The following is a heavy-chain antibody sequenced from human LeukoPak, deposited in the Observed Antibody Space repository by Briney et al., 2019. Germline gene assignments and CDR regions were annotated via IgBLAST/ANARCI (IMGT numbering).Heavy chain of an antibody. J-gene: IGHJ5*02. CDR1: GGSISSYY. CDR3: ARESDRYCSSTSCPNWYDP. V-gene: IGHV4-59*12. D-gene: IGHD2-2*01. Sequence: SETLSLTCTVSGGSISSYYWSWIRQPPGKGLEWIGYIYYSGSTNYNPSLKSRVSISVDTSKNQFSLKLSSVTAADTAVYYCARESDRYCSSTSCPNWYDPWGQGTLVTVSS. CDR2: IYYSGST.